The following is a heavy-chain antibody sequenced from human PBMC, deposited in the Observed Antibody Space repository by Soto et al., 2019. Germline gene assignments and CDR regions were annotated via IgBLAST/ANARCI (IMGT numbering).Heavy chain of an antibody. J-gene: IGHJ3*02. Sequence: SETLSLTCTVSGGSISSSSYYWGWIRQPPGKGLEWIGSIYYSGSTYYNPSLKSRVTISVDTSKNQFSLKLSSVTAADTAVYYCARHLFVVVPAAIKSIDAFDIWGQGTMVTVSS. CDR3: ARHLFVVVPAAIKSIDAFDI. D-gene: IGHD2-2*01. CDR2: IYYSGST. V-gene: IGHV4-39*01. CDR1: GGSISSSSYY.